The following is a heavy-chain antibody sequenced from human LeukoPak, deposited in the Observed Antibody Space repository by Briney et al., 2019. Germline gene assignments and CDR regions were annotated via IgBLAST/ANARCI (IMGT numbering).Heavy chain of an antibody. Sequence: GGSLRLSCAASGFTFSSYGMHWVRQAPGKGLEWVAFTRYDGSNKYYADSVKGRFTISRDNSKNTLYLQMNSLRAEDTAVYYCAKEEHSIAARPGCYYYYMDVWGKGTTVTVSS. CDR2: TRYDGSNK. CDR3: AKEEHSIAARPGCYYYYMDV. D-gene: IGHD6-6*01. J-gene: IGHJ6*03. V-gene: IGHV3-30*02. CDR1: GFTFSSYG.